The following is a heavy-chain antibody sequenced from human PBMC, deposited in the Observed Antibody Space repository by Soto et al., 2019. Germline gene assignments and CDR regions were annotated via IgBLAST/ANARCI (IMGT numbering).Heavy chain of an antibody. CDR3: ARENTPREWSYYYYGMDV. CDR2: IWYDGSNK. CDR1: GFTFSSYG. Sequence: GGSLRLSCAASGFTFSSYGMHWVRQAPGKGLEWVAVIWYDGSNKYYADSVKGRFTISRDNSKNTLYLQMNSLRAEDTAVYYCARENTPREWSYYYYGMDVWGQGTTVTVSS. J-gene: IGHJ6*02. V-gene: IGHV3-33*01. D-gene: IGHD3-3*01.